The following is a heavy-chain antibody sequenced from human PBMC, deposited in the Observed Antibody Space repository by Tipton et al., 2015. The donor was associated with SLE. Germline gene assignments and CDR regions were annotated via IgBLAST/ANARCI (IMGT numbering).Heavy chain of an antibody. J-gene: IGHJ4*02. Sequence: SLRLSCAASGFTFEDYAMYWVRQAPGKGLEWISGINWNSASIGYADSVEGRFTISRDNTKNSVDLQMNSLRAEDTAVYYCARDKDRAMAYFDYWGQGTLVTASS. CDR3: ARDKDRAMAYFDY. V-gene: IGHV3-9*01. D-gene: IGHD5-18*01. CDR2: INWNSASI. CDR1: GFTFEDYA.